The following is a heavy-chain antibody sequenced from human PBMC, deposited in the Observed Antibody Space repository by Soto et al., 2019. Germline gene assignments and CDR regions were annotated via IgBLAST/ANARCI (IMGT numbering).Heavy chain of an antibody. CDR2: SYYSGST. CDR1: GGFLSGYY. CDR3: VIHRGSGYLDAIVS. V-gene: IGHV4-59*08. Sequence: SETLSLPCTGSGGFLSGYYWSLFRQPPGERLEWIGYSYYSGSTNYNPSLKSRVTISVDTSKNQFSLRLSSVTATDTAVYHCVIHRGSGYLDAIVSWGQGTMVTVSS. D-gene: IGHD3-10*01. J-gene: IGHJ3*01.